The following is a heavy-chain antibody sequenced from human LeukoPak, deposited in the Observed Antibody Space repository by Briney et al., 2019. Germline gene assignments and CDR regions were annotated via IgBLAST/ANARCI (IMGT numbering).Heavy chain of an antibody. V-gene: IGHV3-23*01. CDR3: AKDLGCSSTSCYKGFDY. J-gene: IGHJ4*02. D-gene: IGHD2-2*02. Sequence: GGSLRLSCAASGFTFSSYAMSWVRQAPGKGLEWVSAISGSGGSTYYADSVKGRFTISRDNSKNTLYLQMNSLRAEDTAVYYCAKDLGCSSTSCYKGFDYWGQGTLVTVPS. CDR1: GFTFSSYA. CDR2: ISGSGGST.